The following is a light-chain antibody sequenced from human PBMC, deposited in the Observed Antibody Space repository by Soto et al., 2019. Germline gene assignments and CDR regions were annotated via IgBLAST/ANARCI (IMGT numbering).Light chain of an antibody. CDR1: QTISYY. CDR3: QESYSTS. Sequence: IQLTQSPSSLSASVGDRVTIACRASQTISYYVNWYQQKPGKAPKLLIYVASNLQSGVPSRFSGSGSGTDFTLTISSLQPEDIATYYCQESYSTSFGQGTKVDIK. CDR2: VAS. V-gene: IGKV1-39*01. J-gene: IGKJ1*01.